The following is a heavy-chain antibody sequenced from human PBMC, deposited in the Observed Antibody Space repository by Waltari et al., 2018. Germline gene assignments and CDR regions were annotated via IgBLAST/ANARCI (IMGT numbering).Heavy chain of an antibody. CDR3: ATYIGASVGTAAFDV. J-gene: IGHJ3*01. CDR1: GVSITSNRHY. V-gene: IGHV4-39*01. Sequence: QLQLQESGPRLVRPSETLSLICRVSGVSITSNRHYWAWIRQSPGQGLGWVGTVSYRWTTYISPSLKSRVSVSRDTSKNQVSLILGSVAAADMAVYYCATYIGASVGTAAFDVWGQGTMVTVSS. D-gene: IGHD5-12*01. CDR2: VSYRWTT.